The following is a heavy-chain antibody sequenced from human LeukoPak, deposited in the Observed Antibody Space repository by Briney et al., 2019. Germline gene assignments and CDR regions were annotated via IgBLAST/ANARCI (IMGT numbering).Heavy chain of an antibody. CDR3: ATEGPHSGRFDY. CDR1: GFTFSTTY. D-gene: IGHD1-26*01. V-gene: IGHV3-66*01. J-gene: IGHJ4*02. Sequence: PGGSLRLSRAASGFTFSTTYMTWVRQAPGKGLEWVSLIYSAGRAFYAGSVKGRFTISRDNSKNTLYLQMNSLRVEDTAVYYCATEGPHSGRFDYWGQGTLVTVSS. CDR2: IYSAGRA.